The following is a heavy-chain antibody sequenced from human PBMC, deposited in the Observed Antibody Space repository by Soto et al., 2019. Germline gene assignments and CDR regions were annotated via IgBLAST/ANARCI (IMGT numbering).Heavy chain of an antibody. Sequence: QVQLQESGPGLVKPSQTLSLTCTVSGGSISSGGYYWSWIRQHPGKGLEWIGYIYYSGSTYYNPSLKSRVTKSVDTSKNQFSLKLSSVTAADTAVYYCARSTDYGDYVGAFDIWGKGTMVTVSS. CDR3: ARSTDYGDYVGAFDI. CDR1: GGSISSGGYY. J-gene: IGHJ3*02. CDR2: IYYSGST. V-gene: IGHV4-31*03. D-gene: IGHD4-17*01.